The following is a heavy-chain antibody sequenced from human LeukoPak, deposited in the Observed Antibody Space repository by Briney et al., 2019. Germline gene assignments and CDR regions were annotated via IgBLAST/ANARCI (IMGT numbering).Heavy chain of an antibody. Sequence: GASVKVSCKASGYTFTNNYLHWVRQAPGQGLEWMGWINTNTGNPTYAQGFTGRFVFSLDTSVSTAYLQISSLKAEDTAVYYCARAGIVVVVAATGLDAFDIWGQGTMVTVSS. V-gene: IGHV7-4-1*02. D-gene: IGHD2-15*01. CDR3: ARAGIVVVVAATGLDAFDI. J-gene: IGHJ3*02. CDR2: INTNTGNP. CDR1: GYTFTNNY.